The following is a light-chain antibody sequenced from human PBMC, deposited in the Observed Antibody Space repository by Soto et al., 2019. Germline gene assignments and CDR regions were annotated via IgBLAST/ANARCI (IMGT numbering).Light chain of an antibody. CDR2: ATS. J-gene: IGKJ4*01. V-gene: IGKV1-39*01. Sequence: DIQMTQSPSSLSASVGDRFTITCLSSQSISTYLNWYQQKPGKAPKVLIYATSSLHSGVPSRFSGSGSETEFTLTISSLQPEDFATYFCQQTYSTPLTFGGGTKVDIK. CDR1: QSISTY. CDR3: QQTYSTPLT.